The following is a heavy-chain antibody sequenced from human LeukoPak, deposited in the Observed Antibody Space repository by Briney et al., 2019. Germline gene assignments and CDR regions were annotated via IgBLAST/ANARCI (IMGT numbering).Heavy chain of an antibody. CDR2: INHSGST. CDR3: ASFRPRARYWDWYFDL. CDR1: GGSFSGYY. J-gene: IGHJ2*01. Sequence: SETLSLTCAVYGGSFSGYYWSWIRQPPGKGLEWIGEINHSGSTNYNPSLKSRVTISVDTSKNQFSLKLSSVTAADTAVYYCASFRPRARYWDWYFDLWGRGTLVTVSS. D-gene: IGHD2-8*02. V-gene: IGHV4-34*01.